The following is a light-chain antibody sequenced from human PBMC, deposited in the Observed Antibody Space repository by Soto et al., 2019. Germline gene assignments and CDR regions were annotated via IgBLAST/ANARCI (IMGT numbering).Light chain of an antibody. CDR1: SSDVGGYNY. CDR2: KGT. V-gene: IGLV2-23*01. J-gene: IGLJ1*01. Sequence: QSVLTQPASVSGSPGQSITISCTGTSSDVGGYNYVSWYQQHPHRAPQVIIYKGTQRPSGVSNRFSGSTSGNAASLTISALQADDEADYFCCSSAPESTYFVGTWTKVTGL. CDR3: CSSAPESTYF.